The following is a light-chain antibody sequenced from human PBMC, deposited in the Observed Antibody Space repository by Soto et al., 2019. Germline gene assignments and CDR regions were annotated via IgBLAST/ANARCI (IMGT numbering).Light chain of an antibody. CDR1: QSLLHSNGYNY. J-gene: IGKJ4*01. Sequence: DVVMTQSPLPLPVTPGEPASISCRSSQSLLHSNGYNYLAWFLQKAGQSPQLLIYLASSRAPGVPDRFSGSGSGTDFTLEISSVEAEDVGIYYCMQLLHLPLTFGGGTKVDIK. V-gene: IGKV2-28*01. CDR3: MQLLHLPLT. CDR2: LAS.